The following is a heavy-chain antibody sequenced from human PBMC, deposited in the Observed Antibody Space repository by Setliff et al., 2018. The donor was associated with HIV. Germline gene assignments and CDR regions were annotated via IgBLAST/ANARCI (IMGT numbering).Heavy chain of an antibody. D-gene: IGHD1-26*01. CDR2: IFNSGTT. V-gene: IGHV4-61*09. CDR1: GGSISSITYY. Sequence: SETLSLTCSVSGGSISSITYYWSWIRQPTGKGLEWIGHIFNSGTTNYSPSLKSRVSMSVDTFKNQFSLKLTSVTAADTAVYYCAGEVSYYHGDGGRRWLDPWGPGMPVTVSS. J-gene: IGHJ5*02. CDR3: AGEVSYYHGDGGRRWLDP.